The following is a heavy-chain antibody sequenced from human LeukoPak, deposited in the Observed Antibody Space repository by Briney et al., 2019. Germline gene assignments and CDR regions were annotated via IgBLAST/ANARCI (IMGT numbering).Heavy chain of an antibody. Sequence: GGSLRLSCAASGFTFSSYSMNWVRQAPGKGLEWVSSISSSSRYIYYADSVKGPFTISRDNANNSLYLQMNSLRAEDTAVYYCARAGYSNFDYWGQGTLVTVSS. J-gene: IGHJ4*02. CDR1: GFTFSSYS. V-gene: IGHV3-21*01. D-gene: IGHD5-24*01. CDR2: ISSSSRYI. CDR3: ARAGYSNFDY.